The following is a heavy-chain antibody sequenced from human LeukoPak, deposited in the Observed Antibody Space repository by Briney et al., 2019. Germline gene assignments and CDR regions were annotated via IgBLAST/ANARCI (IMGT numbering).Heavy chain of an antibody. CDR3: SRGQEVDDGVLES. J-gene: IGHJ4*02. Sequence: GGSLRLSCVGAGFTFSRFAVTWVRQAPGQGLEWVSTNRGNGGGTHYAESLRGRFTLSRDNSKSTVYLQMNSLRAEDTAIYYCSRGQEVDDGVLESWGRGTLVTVSS. CDR2: NRGNGGGT. CDR1: GFTFSRFA. V-gene: IGHV3-23*01. D-gene: IGHD3-3*01.